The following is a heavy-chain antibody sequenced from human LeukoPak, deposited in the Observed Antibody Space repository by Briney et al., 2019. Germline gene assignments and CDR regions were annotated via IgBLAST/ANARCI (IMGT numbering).Heavy chain of an antibody. Sequence: GGSLRLSCAASLFTSSGHWMSSVRPAPGKGREWVANINQGGSNKYYVDSVKGRFTTSRDNANNLLYLQMNSLRGEDTAVYYCTRERSRAEDDWGQGTLVTVSS. D-gene: IGHD1-14*01. V-gene: IGHV3-7*01. CDR3: TRERSRAEDD. CDR1: LFTSSGHW. CDR2: INQGGSNK. J-gene: IGHJ4*02.